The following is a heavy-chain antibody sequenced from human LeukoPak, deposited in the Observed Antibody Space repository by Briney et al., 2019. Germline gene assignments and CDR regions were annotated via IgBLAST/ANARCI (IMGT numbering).Heavy chain of an antibody. D-gene: IGHD3-9*01. Sequence: SGGSLRLSCAASGFPFSSYDMHWVRQATGKVLEWVSAIGTAGDTYYSGSVKGRFTISRENAKNSLYLQMNSLRAGDTAVYYCARGNILTGYDYWGQGTLVTVSS. CDR3: ARGNILTGYDY. V-gene: IGHV3-13*01. J-gene: IGHJ4*02. CDR2: IGTAGDT. CDR1: GFPFSSYD.